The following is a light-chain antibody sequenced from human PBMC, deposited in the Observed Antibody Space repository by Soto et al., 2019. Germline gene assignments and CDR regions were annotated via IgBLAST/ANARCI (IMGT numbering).Light chain of an antibody. V-gene: IGKV3-11*01. J-gene: IGKJ4*01. CDR2: RTS. CDR1: QSVSSY. Sequence: EIVWTQNPATLAVSPGRIATLPRRASQSVSSYLAWYQQKPGQAPRLLIHRTSNRATGIPDRFSGSGSGTDFTLTISSLQSEDFAVYYCQQRSSWPLTFGGGTKVDIK. CDR3: QQRSSWPLT.